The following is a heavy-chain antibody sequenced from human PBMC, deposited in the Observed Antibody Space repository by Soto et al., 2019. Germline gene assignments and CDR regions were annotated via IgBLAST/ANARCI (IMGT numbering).Heavy chain of an antibody. CDR1: GFTFSSYG. CDR2: ISYDGSNK. D-gene: IGHD6-13*01. J-gene: IGHJ4*01. Sequence: GGSLRLSCAASGFTFSSYGMHWVRQAPGKGLEWVAVISYDGSNKYYADSLKSRITISTDTSKSQFSLNLSSVTAADTAVYYCARVRRIALGADNWCYYFDYWGHGTLVTVSS. V-gene: IGHV3-30*03. CDR3: ARVRRIALGADNWCYYFDY.